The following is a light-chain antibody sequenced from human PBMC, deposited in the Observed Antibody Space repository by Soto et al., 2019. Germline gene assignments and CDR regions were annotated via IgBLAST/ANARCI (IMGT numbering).Light chain of an antibody. CDR2: GAS. V-gene: IGKV3-20*01. Sequence: EIVLTQSPGTLSLSPGKRATLSCRASQSISSSYLAWYQQRPGQAPRLLIYGASSRATGIPDRFSGSGSGTEFTLTISRLEPEDFAVYYRQQYGSSSWTFGQGTKVEIK. CDR3: QQYGSSSWT. J-gene: IGKJ1*01. CDR1: QSISSSY.